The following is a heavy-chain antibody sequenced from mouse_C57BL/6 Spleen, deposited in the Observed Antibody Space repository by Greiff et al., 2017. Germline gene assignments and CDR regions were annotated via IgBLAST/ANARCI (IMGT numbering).Heavy chain of an antibody. J-gene: IGHJ4*01. D-gene: IGHD1-1*01. Sequence: QVQLQQSGPGLVQPSQSLSITCTVSGFSLTSYGVHWVRQSPGKGLEWLGVIWRGGSTDYNAAFMSRLSITKDNSKSQVFFKMNSLQADDTAIYYCAKNGNPYYYGSSYGAYYAMDYWGQGTSVTVSS. V-gene: IGHV2-5*01. CDR3: AKNGNPYYYGSSYGAYYAMDY. CDR1: GFSLTSYG. CDR2: IWRGGST.